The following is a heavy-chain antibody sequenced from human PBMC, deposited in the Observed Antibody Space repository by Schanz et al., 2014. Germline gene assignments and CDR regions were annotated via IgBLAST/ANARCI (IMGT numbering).Heavy chain of an antibody. CDR3: PRAGVIEDVDDI. CDR2: IIPIHGIV. V-gene: IGHV1-69*04. Sequence: KVSCNASVGTFITYPINWLLQDPGQGLECMGRIIPIHGIVNYAQRFQDRVRITEDKSTSTVYMELSSLRSDDTAVSHCPRAGVIEDVDDIGRQRT. J-gene: IGHJ3*02. D-gene: IGHD3-16*02. CDR1: VGTFITYP.